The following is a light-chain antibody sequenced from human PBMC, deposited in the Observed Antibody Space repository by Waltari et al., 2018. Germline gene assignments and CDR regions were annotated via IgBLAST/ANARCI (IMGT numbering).Light chain of an antibody. CDR2: QDT. CDR3: QAWDSGLVI. V-gene: IGLV3-1*01. CDR1: KLGDKY. J-gene: IGLJ2*01. Sequence: YELTPPPSVSVSPGQTASITCSGDKLGDKYASWYQQKPGQSPVLVIYQDTNRPSGIPERFSGSNSGDTATLTVSGTQAMDEADYYCQAWDSGLVIFGGGTKLTVL.